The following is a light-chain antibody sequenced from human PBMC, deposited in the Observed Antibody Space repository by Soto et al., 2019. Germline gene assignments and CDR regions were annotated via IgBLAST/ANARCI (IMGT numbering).Light chain of an antibody. Sequence: DVQMTQSPSSLSAAVGDRVTITCRASQSIDIYLNWYHQRPGKAPKLLIYAASNLQSGVPSRFSGGRFGTDFTLTISSLQTAELGTYYYQVSYRHIRTCGQGTYVE. CDR1: QSIDIY. CDR3: QVSYRHIRT. V-gene: IGKV1-39*01. CDR2: AAS. J-gene: IGKJ1*01.